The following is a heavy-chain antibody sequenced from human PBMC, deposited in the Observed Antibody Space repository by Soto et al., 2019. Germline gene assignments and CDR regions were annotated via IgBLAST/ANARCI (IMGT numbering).Heavy chain of an antibody. CDR3: ARDTGHCSGGTCYFSNTFDI. CDR1: GFTFTSHG. CDR2: ISYDGSNK. D-gene: IGHD2-15*01. Sequence: GGSLRLSCAASGFTFTSHGIDWVRQAPGKGLEWVAVISYDGSNKYYADSVKGRFTISRDNSKNTLYLQMNSLRVEDTAVYYCARDTGHCSGGTCYFSNTFDIWGRGTMITVSS. J-gene: IGHJ3*02. V-gene: IGHV3-30*03.